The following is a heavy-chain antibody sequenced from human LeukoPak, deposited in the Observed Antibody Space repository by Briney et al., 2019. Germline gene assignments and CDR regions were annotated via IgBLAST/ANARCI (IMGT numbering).Heavy chain of an antibody. CDR2: ISAYNGNT. CDR1: GYTFTSYG. D-gene: IGHD3-9*01. CDR3: ARIPTLRYFDWSDY. Sequence: ASVKVSCKASGYTFTSYGISWVRQAPGQGLEWMGWISAYNGNTNYAQKLQGRVTMTTDTSTSAAYMKLRSLRSDDTAVYYCARIPTLRYFDWSDYWGQGTLVTVSS. V-gene: IGHV1-18*01. J-gene: IGHJ4*02.